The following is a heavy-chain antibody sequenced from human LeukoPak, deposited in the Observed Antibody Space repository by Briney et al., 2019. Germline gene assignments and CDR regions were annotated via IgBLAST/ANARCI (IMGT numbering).Heavy chain of an antibody. Sequence: GGSLRLSCAASGFTFSSYGMDWVRQAPGKGLEWVAVIWYDGSNEYYADSVKGRFTISRDNSKNTLYLQMNSLRAEDTAVYYCARDRYYDSRHWFDPWGQGTLVTVSS. CDR3: ARDRYYDSRHWFDP. CDR1: GFTFSSYG. D-gene: IGHD3-22*01. V-gene: IGHV3-33*01. J-gene: IGHJ5*02. CDR2: IWYDGSNE.